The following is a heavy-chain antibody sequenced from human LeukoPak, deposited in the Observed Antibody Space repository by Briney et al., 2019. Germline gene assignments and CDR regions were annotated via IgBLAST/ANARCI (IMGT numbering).Heavy chain of an antibody. Sequence: PGGSLRLSCAASGFTLSSYGMHWVRQAPGKGLEWVAVIWYDGSNKYYADSLKGRFNISRDNAKNPLCLQMNSLRDEDTAVYYCARVGTTGIDFDYWGQGTLVTVSS. J-gene: IGHJ4*02. V-gene: IGHV3-33*01. CDR3: ARVGTTGIDFDY. CDR2: IWYDGSNK. D-gene: IGHD1-1*01. CDR1: GFTLSSYG.